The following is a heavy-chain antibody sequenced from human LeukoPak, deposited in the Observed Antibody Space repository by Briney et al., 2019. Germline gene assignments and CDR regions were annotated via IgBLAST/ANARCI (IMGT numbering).Heavy chain of an antibody. V-gene: IGHV4-59*01. CDR1: GGSISSYS. Sequence: SETLSLTCTVSGGSISSYSWSWIRQPPGKGLEWIGYTYYSGSTNYNPSLKSRVTISVDTSKNQFSLKLSSVTAADTAVYYCARVRITMVRGVIILDAFDIWGQGTMVTVSS. CDR3: ARVRITMVRGVIILDAFDI. CDR2: TYYSGST. J-gene: IGHJ3*02. D-gene: IGHD3-10*01.